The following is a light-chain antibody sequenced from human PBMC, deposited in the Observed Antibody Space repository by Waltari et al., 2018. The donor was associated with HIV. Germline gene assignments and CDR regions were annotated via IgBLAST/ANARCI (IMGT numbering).Light chain of an antibody. Sequence: LTPAPSPLPAPSHGVSISCARLSSPSFVTSYAVPLYNHLPATAPKLLISSNDDRPSGVPDRFAASKSGTSASLAITGLQAEDEADYYCQSYDRMSGVWVVGGGTRLTVL. J-gene: IGLJ3*02. CDR3: QSYDRMSGVWV. V-gene: IGLV1-40*01. CDR2: SND. CDR1: SPSFVTSYA.